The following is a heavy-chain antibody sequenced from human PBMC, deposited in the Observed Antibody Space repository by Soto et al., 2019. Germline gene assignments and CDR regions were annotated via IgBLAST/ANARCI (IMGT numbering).Heavy chain of an antibody. D-gene: IGHD6-13*01. CDR1: GGSISSYY. Sequence: SETLSLTCTVSGGSISSYYWSWIRQPPGKGLEWIGYIYYSGSTNYNPSLKSRVTISVDTSKNQFSLKLSSVTAADTAVYYCARGPADSSYYYYYGMDVWGQGTTVTVSS. CDR3: ARGPADSSYYYYYGMDV. CDR2: IYYSGST. J-gene: IGHJ6*02. V-gene: IGHV4-59*01.